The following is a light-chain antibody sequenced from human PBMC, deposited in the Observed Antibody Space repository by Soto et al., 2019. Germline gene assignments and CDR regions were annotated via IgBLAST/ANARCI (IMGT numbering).Light chain of an antibody. J-gene: IGKJ4*01. CDR3: QQYGTSPFT. Sequence: EVVLTRSPGTLSLSPGARATLSCRASQSVTSTYLAWYQHRPGEAPRLLVYGASTRATGIPDRFSGSGSGTDFTLTISRLESEDFAVYYCQQYGTSPFTFGGGTKVEIK. CDR1: QSVTSTY. V-gene: IGKV3-20*01. CDR2: GAS.